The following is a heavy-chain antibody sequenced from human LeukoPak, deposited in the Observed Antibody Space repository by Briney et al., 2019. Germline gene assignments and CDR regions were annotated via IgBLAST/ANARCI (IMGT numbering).Heavy chain of an antibody. CDR1: GFTFSTYC. V-gene: IGHV3-33*01. CDR3: AREGHGWGSYLFVY. D-gene: IGHD3-10*01. J-gene: IGHJ4*02. CDR2: IWYDGSNK. Sequence: GGSLRLSCAASGFTFSTYCMHWVRQAPGKGLEWVAVIWYDGSNKYYADSVKGRFTISRDNSKNTLYLQMNSLRAEDTAVYYCAREGHGWGSYLFVYWGQGNLVTVSS.